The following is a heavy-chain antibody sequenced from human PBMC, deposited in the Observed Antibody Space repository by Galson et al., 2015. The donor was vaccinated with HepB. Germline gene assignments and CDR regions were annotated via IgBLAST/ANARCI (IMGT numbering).Heavy chain of an antibody. V-gene: IGHV3-7*01. CDR2: IKQDGSEK. CDR1: GFTFSSYW. D-gene: IGHD2-15*01. CDR3: ARRCSGGSCYSGYYFDY. Sequence: SLRLSCAASGFTFSSYWMSWVRQAPGKGLEWVANIKQDGSEKYYVDSVKGRFTISRDNAKNSLYLQMNSLRAEDTAVYYCARRCSGGSCYSGYYFDYWGQGTLVTVSS. J-gene: IGHJ4*02.